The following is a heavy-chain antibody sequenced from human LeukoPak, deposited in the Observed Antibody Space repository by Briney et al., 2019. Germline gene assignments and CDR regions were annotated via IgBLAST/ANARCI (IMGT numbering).Heavy chain of an antibody. CDR2: IGTAGDT. CDR3: AAGETYNGGWNDASLDY. D-gene: IGHD6-19*01. V-gene: IGHV3-13*01. CDR1: GFTFSSYD. J-gene: IGHJ4*02. Sequence: GGSLRLSCAGSGFTFSSYDMHWARQATGKGLEWVSAIGTAGDTFYSSSVRGRFTISRENAKNSLYLQMNSLRAGDTAVYYCAAGETYNGGWNDASLDYWGQGILVTVSS.